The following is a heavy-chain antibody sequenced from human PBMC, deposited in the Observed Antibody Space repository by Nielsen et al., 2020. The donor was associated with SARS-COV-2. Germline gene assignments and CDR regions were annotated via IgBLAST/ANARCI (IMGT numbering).Heavy chain of an antibody. CDR3: ARNRAGYYFDY. CDR2: INAGNGNT. V-gene: IGHV1-3*01. Sequence: GESLKISCEASGYTFSTYWISWVRQAPGQRLEWMGWINAGNGNTRYSQKFQGRVTITRDTSASTAYMELSSLRSKDTAVYYCARNRAGYYFDYWSQGTMVTVSS. D-gene: IGHD3-10*01. CDR1: GYTFSTYW. J-gene: IGHJ4*02.